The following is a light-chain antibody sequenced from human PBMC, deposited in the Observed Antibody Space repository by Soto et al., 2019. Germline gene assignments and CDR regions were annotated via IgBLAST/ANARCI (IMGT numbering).Light chain of an antibody. CDR2: GAS. CDR1: QSLGTNF. CDR3: QHYGVSPRT. J-gene: IGKJ1*01. Sequence: EIVLTQSPGTLSLSPGESGTLSCRASQSLGTNFLAWFQQKPGQAPRLLIYGASTRAAGIPDRFSGSGSGTDCTLTITRLEPEDCAVYYCQHYGVSPRTFGQGTKVQIK. V-gene: IGKV3-20*01.